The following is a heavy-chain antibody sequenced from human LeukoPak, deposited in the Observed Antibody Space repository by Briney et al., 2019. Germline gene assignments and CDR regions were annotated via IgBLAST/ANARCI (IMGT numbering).Heavy chain of an antibody. CDR2: ISYDGTNK. V-gene: IGHV3-30-3*01. D-gene: IGHD4-11*01. Sequence: GGSLRLSCAASGFTFSSYAMHWVRQAPGKGLEWVAVISYDGTNKYYADSVKGRFTISRDNSKNTLYLQMNSLRAEDTAVYYCARDSPDYRLDYWGQGTLVTVSS. CDR3: ARDSPDYRLDY. J-gene: IGHJ4*02. CDR1: GFTFSSYA.